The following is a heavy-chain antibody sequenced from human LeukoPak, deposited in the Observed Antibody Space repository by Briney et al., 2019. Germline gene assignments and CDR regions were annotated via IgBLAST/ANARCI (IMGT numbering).Heavy chain of an antibody. V-gene: IGHV4-34*01. J-gene: IGHJ3*02. CDR3: ARRRRRWLQRDAFDI. D-gene: IGHD5-24*01. CDR2: INHSGST. Sequence: PSETLSLTCAVSGGSFSGYYWSRSPQPPGKGLKWVGEINHSGSTNYNPSLKSRVTISVDTSKNQFSLKLSSVTAADTAVYYCARRRRRWLQRDAFDIWGQGTVVTVSS. CDR1: GGSFSGYY.